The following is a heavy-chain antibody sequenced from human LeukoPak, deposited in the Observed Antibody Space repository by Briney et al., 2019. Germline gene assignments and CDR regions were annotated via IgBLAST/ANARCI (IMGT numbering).Heavy chain of an antibody. CDR3: AREYDYVWGSYRHYFDY. CDR1: GGTFSSYA. Sequence: GASVKVSCKASGGTFSSYAISWVRQAPGQGLEWMGRIIPILGIANYAQKFQGRVTITADKSTSTAYMELSSLRSEDTAVYYCAREYDYVWGSYRHYFDYWGQGTLVTVSS. J-gene: IGHJ4*02. D-gene: IGHD3-16*02. CDR2: IIPILGIA. V-gene: IGHV1-69*04.